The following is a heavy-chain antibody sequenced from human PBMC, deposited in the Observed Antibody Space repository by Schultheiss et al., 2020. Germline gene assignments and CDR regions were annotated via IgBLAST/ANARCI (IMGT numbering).Heavy chain of an antibody. V-gene: IGHV1-18*01. CDR2: ISTFNGNT. Sequence: ASVKVSCKASGYTFTRHGINWVRQAPGHVLEWIRWISTFNGNTQYAQKLQGRVTMTTDTSTSTAYMELRSLRSDDTAVYYCARGILLFDYWGQGTLVTVSS. CDR3: ARGILLFDY. J-gene: IGHJ4*02. D-gene: IGHD5-18*01. CDR1: GYTFTRHG.